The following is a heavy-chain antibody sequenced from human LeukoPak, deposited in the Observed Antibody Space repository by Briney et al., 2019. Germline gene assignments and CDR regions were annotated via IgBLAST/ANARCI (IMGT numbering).Heavy chain of an antibody. CDR1: GYTFTGHY. CDR3: AREIPYYYDSSGYYPFWFDP. CDR2: INPNSGGT. J-gene: IGHJ5*02. Sequence: ASVKVSCKASGYTFTGHYMHWVRQAPGQGLEWMGWINPNSGGTNYAQKFQGRVTMTRDTSISTAYMELSRLRSDDTAVYYCAREIPYYYDSSGYYPFWFDPWGQGTLVTVSS. V-gene: IGHV1-2*02. D-gene: IGHD3-22*01.